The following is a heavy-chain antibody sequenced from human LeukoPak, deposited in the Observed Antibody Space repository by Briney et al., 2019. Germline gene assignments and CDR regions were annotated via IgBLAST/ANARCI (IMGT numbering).Heavy chain of an antibody. CDR2: ISSSGSTI. V-gene: IGHV3-11*01. CDR3: ARGSGYDTFDY. D-gene: IGHD5-12*01. J-gene: IGHJ4*02. Sequence: GGSLRLSCAASGFTFSDYYMNWIRQAPGKGLEWVSYISSSGSTIYYADSVKGRITISRDNAKNSLYLQMNSLGAEDTAVYYCARGSGYDTFDYWGQGTLVTVSS. CDR1: GFTFSDYY.